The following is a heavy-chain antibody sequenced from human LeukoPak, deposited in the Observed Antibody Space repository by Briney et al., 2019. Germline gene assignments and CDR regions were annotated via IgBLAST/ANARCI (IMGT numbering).Heavy chain of an antibody. V-gene: IGHV4-4*07. J-gene: IGHJ4*02. Sequence: SETLSVTCNVSGGSISSYYWTWIRQPAGKGLEWIGRMHTSGNTNYSPSLKSRITMSVDTSKNQFSLKLSSVTAADTAVYYCAREGAQERYFDCWGQGTLVTVSS. CDR2: MHTSGNT. CDR1: GGSISSYY. D-gene: IGHD1-26*01. CDR3: AREGAQERYFDC.